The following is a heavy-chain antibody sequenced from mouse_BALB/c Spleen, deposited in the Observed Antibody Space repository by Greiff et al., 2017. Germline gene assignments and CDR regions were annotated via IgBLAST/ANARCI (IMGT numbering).Heavy chain of an antibody. CDR1: GFTFTDYY. CDR2: IRNKANGYTT. D-gene: IGHD2-4*01. Sequence: EVQLVESGGGLVQPGGSLRLSCATSGFTFTDYYMSWVRQPPGKALEWLGFIRNKANGYTTEYSASVKGRFTISRDNSQSILYLQMNTLRAEDSATYYCARDKGIYYDYDGWFAYWGQGTLVTVSA. CDR3: ARDKGIYYDYDGWFAY. J-gene: IGHJ3*01. V-gene: IGHV7-3*02.